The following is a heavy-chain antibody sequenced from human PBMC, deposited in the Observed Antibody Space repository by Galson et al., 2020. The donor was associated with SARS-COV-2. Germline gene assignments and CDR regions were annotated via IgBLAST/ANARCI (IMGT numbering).Heavy chain of an antibody. J-gene: IGHJ4*02. CDR1: GFSLSTSGMC. Sequence: SGPTLVNPTQTLTLTCTFSGFSLSTSGMCVSWIRQPPGKALEWLARIDWDDDKFYSTSLKTRLTISKDTSKNQVVLTMTNMDPVDTATYYCARIRTVPGYFDYWGQGTLVTVSS. D-gene: IGHD2-2*01. CDR2: IDWDDDK. CDR3: ARIRTVPGYFDY. V-gene: IGHV2-70*17.